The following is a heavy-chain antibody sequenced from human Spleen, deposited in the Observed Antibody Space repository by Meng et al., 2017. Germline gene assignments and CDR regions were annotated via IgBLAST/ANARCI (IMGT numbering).Heavy chain of an antibody. J-gene: IGHJ5*01. Sequence: GESLKISCAASGFTFSSYAMHWVRQAPGKGLEWVAVISYDGSNKYYADSVKGRFTISRDNSKNTLYLQMNSLRAEDTAVYYCARDHGYGDYPTGFDPWGQGTRVTCSS. D-gene: IGHD4-17*01. V-gene: IGHV3-30*01. CDR2: ISYDGSNK. CDR1: GFTFSSYA. CDR3: ARDHGYGDYPTGFDP.